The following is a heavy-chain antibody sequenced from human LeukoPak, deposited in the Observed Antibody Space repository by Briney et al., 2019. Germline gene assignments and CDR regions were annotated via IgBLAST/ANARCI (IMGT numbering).Heavy chain of an antibody. CDR2: ISCSGSTT. J-gene: IGHJ4*02. CDR3: VRRTSGSYSDY. D-gene: IGHD1-26*01. Sequence: SSETLSLTCTVSGGSISSSSVYWGWIRQPPGKGLEWIATISCSGSTTSYNPSLKSRVTISVDTSKNQFSLKLNSVTAADTAVYYCVRRTSGSYSDYWGQGTLVTVSS. V-gene: IGHV4-39*01. CDR1: GGSISSSSVY.